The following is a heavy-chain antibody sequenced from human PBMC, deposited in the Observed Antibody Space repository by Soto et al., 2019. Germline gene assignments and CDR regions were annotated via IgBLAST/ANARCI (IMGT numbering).Heavy chain of an antibody. V-gene: IGHV1-24*01. J-gene: IGHJ6*02. CDR1: GYTLTELS. D-gene: IGHD2-2*01. Sequence: ASVMVSCKVSGYTLTELSMHWVRQAPGKGLEWMGGFDPEDGETIYAQKFQGRVTMTEDTSTDTAYMELSSLRSEDTAVYYCATVVVVPAAKSRYYYYYGMDVWGQGTTVTVSS. CDR2: FDPEDGET. CDR3: ATVVVVPAAKSRYYYYYGMDV.